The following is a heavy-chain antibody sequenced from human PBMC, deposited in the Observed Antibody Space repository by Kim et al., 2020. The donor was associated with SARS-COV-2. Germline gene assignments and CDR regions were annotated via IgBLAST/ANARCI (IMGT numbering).Heavy chain of an antibody. J-gene: IGHJ4*02. CDR1: GYTFTSYY. CDR2: INPSGGST. CDR3: VRGPRGSSTKMYYFDY. Sequence: ASVKVSCKASGYTFTSYYMHWVRQAPGQGLEWMGIINPSGGSTSYAQKFQGRVTMTRDTSTSTVYMELSSLRSEDTAVYYCVRGPRGSSTKMYYFDYWGQGTLVTVSS. D-gene: IGHD6-13*01. V-gene: IGHV1-46*01.